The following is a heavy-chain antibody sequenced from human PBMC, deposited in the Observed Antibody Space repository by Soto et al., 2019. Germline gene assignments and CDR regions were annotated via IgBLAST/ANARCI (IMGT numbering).Heavy chain of an antibody. V-gene: IGHV3-33*01. Sequence: VQLVESGGGVVQPGRSLRLSCAASGFTFSSYGMHWVRQAPGKGLEWVAVIWYDGSNKYYADSVKGRFTISRDNSKNTLYLQMNSLRAEDTAVYYCARVASDYLYYYYYYMDVWGKGTTVTVSS. CDR2: IWYDGSNK. D-gene: IGHD4-17*01. CDR1: GFTFSSYG. J-gene: IGHJ6*03. CDR3: ARVASDYLYYYYYYMDV.